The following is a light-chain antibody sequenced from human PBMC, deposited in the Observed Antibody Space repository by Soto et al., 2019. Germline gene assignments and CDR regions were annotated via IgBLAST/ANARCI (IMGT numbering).Light chain of an antibody. V-gene: IGKV3-15*01. CDR1: HSVGST. CDR3: QHSNNWPWT. CDR2: DTS. J-gene: IGKJ1*01. Sequence: MTQSPATLSVSLGERATLSCRASHSVGSTLAWYQQKPGQAPKLLIYDTSTRATGIPARFSGSGSGTEFTLTISRLQSDDFAVYYCQHSNNWPWTVGQGTKVDIK.